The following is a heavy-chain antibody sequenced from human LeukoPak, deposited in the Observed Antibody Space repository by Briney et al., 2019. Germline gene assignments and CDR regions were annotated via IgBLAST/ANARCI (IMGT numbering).Heavy chain of an antibody. J-gene: IGHJ4*02. D-gene: IGHD3-10*01. CDR2: ISAYNGNT. CDR1: GYTFTSYG. CDR3: ATSIDYYGSGSQLGY. V-gene: IGHV1-18*01. Sequence: ASVKVSCKASGYTFTSYGISWVRQAPGQGLEWMGWISAYNGNTNYAQKLQGRVTMTEDTSTDTAYMELSSLRSEDTAVYYCATSIDYYGSGSQLGYWGRGTLVTVSS.